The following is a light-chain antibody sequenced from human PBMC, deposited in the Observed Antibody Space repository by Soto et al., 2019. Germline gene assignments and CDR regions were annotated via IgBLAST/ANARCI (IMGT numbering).Light chain of an antibody. Sequence: QSALTQPASVSGSPGQSITISCAGTSSDIGGSNYVSWYQQHPGKAPKLMIYGVSNRPSGVSNRFSGSKSGNTASLTISGLQDEDEDDYFCYSSRSSSSTFYVFGTGTKVTVL. CDR1: SSDIGGSNY. J-gene: IGLJ1*01. CDR2: GVS. V-gene: IGLV2-14*03. CDR3: YSSRSSSSTFYV.